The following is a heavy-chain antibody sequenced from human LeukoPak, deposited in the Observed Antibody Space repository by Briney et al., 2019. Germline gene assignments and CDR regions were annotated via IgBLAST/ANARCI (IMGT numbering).Heavy chain of an antibody. J-gene: IGHJ4*02. Sequence: PGRSLRLSCAVSGFTLNNYGMHWVRQAPGKGLEWVSVIWYEGSNENYADAVRGRFTISRDTSKNTLYLQMNSLRAEDTAVYYCARELTRNTENMIVVVETFDYWGQGTLVTVSS. CDR3: ARELTRNTENMIVVVETFDY. CDR1: GFTLNNYG. D-gene: IGHD3-22*01. V-gene: IGHV3-33*01. CDR2: IWYEGSNE.